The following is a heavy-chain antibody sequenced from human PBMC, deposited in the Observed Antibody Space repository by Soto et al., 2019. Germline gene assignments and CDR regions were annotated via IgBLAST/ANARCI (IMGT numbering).Heavy chain of an antibody. CDR3: ARGHGGNSDY. V-gene: IGHV4-59*01. J-gene: IGHJ4*02. D-gene: IGHD2-21*02. CDR2: IYYSGST. CDR1: GGSISSYY. Sequence: LSLTCTVSGGSISSYYWSWIRQPPGKGLEWIGYIYYSGSTNYNPSLKSRVTISVDTSKNQFSLKLSSVTAADTAVYYCARGHGGNSDYWGQGTLVTVSS.